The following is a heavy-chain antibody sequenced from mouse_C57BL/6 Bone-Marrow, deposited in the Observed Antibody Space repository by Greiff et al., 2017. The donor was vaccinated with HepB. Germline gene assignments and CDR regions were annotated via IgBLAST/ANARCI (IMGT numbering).Heavy chain of an antibody. CDR3: ARWDYDEGYAMDY. CDR1: GYTFTSYG. Sequence: ESGAELARPGASVKLSCKASGYTFTSYGISWVKQRTGQGLEWIGEIYPRSGNTYYNEKFKGKATLTADKSSSTAYMELRSLTSEDSAVYFCARWDYDEGYAMDYWGQGTSVTVSS. CDR2: IYPRSGNT. J-gene: IGHJ4*01. D-gene: IGHD2-4*01. V-gene: IGHV1-81*01.